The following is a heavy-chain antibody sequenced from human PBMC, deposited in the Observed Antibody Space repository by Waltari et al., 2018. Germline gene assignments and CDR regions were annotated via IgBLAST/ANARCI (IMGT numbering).Heavy chain of an antibody. V-gene: IGHV1-18*01. J-gene: IGHJ6*03. CDR1: GYGFSNYG. Sequence: QVQLVQSGAEVKKPGASVKVSCKASGYGFSNYGISWVRQAPGQGLGWMGWISPYNGNTDYAQELQGRVTLTTDRATSTAYMELRSLRYDDTAVYYCGRRTHYYGSGTYYYMDVWGKGTTVTVSS. D-gene: IGHD3-10*01. CDR2: ISPYNGNT. CDR3: GRRTHYYGSGTYYYMDV.